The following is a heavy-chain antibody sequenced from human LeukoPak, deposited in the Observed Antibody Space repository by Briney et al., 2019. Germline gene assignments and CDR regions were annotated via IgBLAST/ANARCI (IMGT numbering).Heavy chain of an antibody. J-gene: IGHJ4*02. CDR3: ARDLRRLLWFGELMDY. Sequence: SETLSLTCTVSGGSISSYYWSWIRQPPGKRLEWIGHIYYSGSTNYNPSLKSRVTISVDTSKNQFSLKLSSVTAADTAVYYCARDLRRLLWFGELMDYWGQGTLVTVSS. V-gene: IGHV4-59*01. CDR1: GGSISSYY. D-gene: IGHD3-10*01. CDR2: IYYSGST.